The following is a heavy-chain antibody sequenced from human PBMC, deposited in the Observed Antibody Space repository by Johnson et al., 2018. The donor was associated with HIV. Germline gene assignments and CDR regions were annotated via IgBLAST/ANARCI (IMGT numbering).Heavy chain of an antibody. CDR1: VFTFNSYA. CDR3: ARDRIVGADYDAFDI. V-gene: IGHV3-30*04. CDR2: ISYDGSNK. J-gene: IGHJ3*02. D-gene: IGHD1-26*01. Sequence: VQLVESGGGVVQPGRSLRLSCAASVFTFNSYAMHWVRQAPGKGLEWVAVISYDGSNKYYADSVKGRFTISRDNSKNTLYLQMNSLRAEDTAVYHCARDRIVGADYDAFDIWGQGTMVTVSS.